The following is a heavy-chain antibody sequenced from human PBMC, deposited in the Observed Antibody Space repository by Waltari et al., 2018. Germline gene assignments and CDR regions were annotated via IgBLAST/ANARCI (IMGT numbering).Heavy chain of an antibody. V-gene: IGHV3-30*18. Sequence: QVQLVESGGGVVQPGRSLRLSCAASGFTFSSYAMHWVRQAPGKGLAWVAVIWYDGSNKYYADSVKGRFTISRDNSKNTLYLQMNSLRAEDTAMYYCAKGGDYYDSSGHGAFDIWGQGTMVTVSS. CDR1: GFTFSSYA. D-gene: IGHD3-22*01. CDR2: IWYDGSNK. CDR3: AKGGDYYDSSGHGAFDI. J-gene: IGHJ3*02.